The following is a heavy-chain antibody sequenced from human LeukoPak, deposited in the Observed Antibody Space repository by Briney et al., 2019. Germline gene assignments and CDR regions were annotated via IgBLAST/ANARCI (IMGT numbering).Heavy chain of an antibody. J-gene: IGHJ4*02. CDR2: IYYSGST. CDR1: GGSISSYY. Sequence: PSETLSLTCTVSGGSISSYYWSWIRQPPGKGLEWIGYIYYSGSTNYNPSLKSRVTISVDTSKNQFSLKLSSVTAADTAVYYCARSRNSGSYLTHFDYWGQGTLVTVSS. CDR3: ARSRNSGSYLTHFDY. D-gene: IGHD1-26*01. V-gene: IGHV4-59*08.